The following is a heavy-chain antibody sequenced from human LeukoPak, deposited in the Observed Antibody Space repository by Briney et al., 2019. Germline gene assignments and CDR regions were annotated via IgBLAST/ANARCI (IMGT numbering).Heavy chain of an antibody. CDR2: ISGSGGST. Sequence: GGSLRLSCAASGFTFSSYWMHWVRQAPGKGLEWVSAISGSGGSTYYADSVKGRFTISRDNSKNTLYLQMNSLRAEDTAVYYCAKGRTTVTTSLFDPWGQGTLVTVSS. CDR3: AKGRTTVTTSLFDP. D-gene: IGHD4-17*01. CDR1: GFTFSSYW. V-gene: IGHV3-23*01. J-gene: IGHJ5*02.